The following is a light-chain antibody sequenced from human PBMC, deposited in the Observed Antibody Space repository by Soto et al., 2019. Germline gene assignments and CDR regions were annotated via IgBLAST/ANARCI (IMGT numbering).Light chain of an antibody. CDR1: SSDVGKYNR. CDR2: EVN. J-gene: IGLJ1*01. CDR3: CSYAGSGTYV. V-gene: IGLV2-23*02. Sequence: QSTLTQPASVSGSPGQSITISCTGTSSDVGKYNRVSWYQWHPGKAPKFMIYEVNKRPSGVSNRFSGSKSDNTASLTISGLQAEDEADYYCCSYAGSGTYVFGTGTKLTVL.